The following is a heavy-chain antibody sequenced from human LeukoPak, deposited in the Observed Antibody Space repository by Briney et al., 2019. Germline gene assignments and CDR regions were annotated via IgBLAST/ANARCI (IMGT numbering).Heavy chain of an antibody. Sequence: SQTLSLTCTVSGGSISSGDYYWGWHRQSPGKEREWIGYIYDSWSTYYNPSLKSRIIISADTSRNQFSLNLSSVTAADTAVYYCARALGRGYYYYMDVWGKGTTVTVSS. CDR3: ARALGRGYYYYMDV. CDR1: GGSISSGDYY. V-gene: IGHV4-30-4*08. D-gene: IGHD7-27*01. CDR2: IYDSWST. J-gene: IGHJ6*03.